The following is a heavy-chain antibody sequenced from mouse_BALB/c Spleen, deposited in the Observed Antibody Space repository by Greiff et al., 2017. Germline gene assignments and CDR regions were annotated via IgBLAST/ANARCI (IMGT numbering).Heavy chain of an antibody. J-gene: IGHJ3*01. V-gene: IGHV5-9-3*01. CDR1: GFTFSSYA. CDR3: ARHHYDYDGVFAY. CDR2: ISSGGSYT. D-gene: IGHD2-4*01. Sequence: EVQRVESGGGLVKPGGSLKLSCAASGFTFSSYAMSWVRQTPEKRLEWVATISSGGSYTYYPEGVKGRFTISRDNAKNTLYLQMSSLRSEDTAMYYCARHHYDYDGVFAYWGQGTLVTVSA.